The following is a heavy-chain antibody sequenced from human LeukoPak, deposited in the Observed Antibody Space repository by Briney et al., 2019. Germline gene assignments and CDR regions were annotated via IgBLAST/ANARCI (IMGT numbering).Heavy chain of an antibody. CDR2: ISGGGNST. V-gene: IGHV3-23*01. Sequence: GGSLILSCAASGFTFSSYVMSWVRQAPGKGPEWVSTISGGGNSTYYADSVKGRFTISRDNSKNTLYLQMNSLRAEDTAIYYCAKARQGHFDYWGQGTLVTVSS. CDR3: AKARQGHFDY. CDR1: GFTFSSYV. J-gene: IGHJ4*02.